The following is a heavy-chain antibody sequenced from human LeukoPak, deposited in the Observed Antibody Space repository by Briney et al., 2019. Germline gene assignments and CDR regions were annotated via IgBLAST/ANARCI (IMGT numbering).Heavy chain of an antibody. Sequence: SETLSLTCTVSGGSISSYYWSWIRQPPGKGLEWIGYIYYSWSTNYNPSLKSRVTISVDTSKNQFSLKLSSVTAADTAVYYCARYVSSSGYYSFDYWGQGTLVTVSS. V-gene: IGHV4-59*01. CDR2: IYYSWST. CDR3: ARYVSSSGYYSFDY. J-gene: IGHJ4*02. CDR1: GGSISSYY. D-gene: IGHD3-22*01.